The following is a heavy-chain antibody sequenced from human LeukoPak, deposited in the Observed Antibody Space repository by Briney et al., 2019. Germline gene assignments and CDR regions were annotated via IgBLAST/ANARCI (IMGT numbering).Heavy chain of an antibody. V-gene: IGHV3-30*18. D-gene: IGHD5-18*01. CDR2: ISYDGSHA. J-gene: IGHJ4*02. CDR3: AKHFGYIPTSYFHY. CDR1: GFAFSDYG. Sequence: GGSLRLSCAVSGFAFSDYGMHWVRQAPGKGLEWVAVISYDGSHAYYADSVKGRFTMSTDNSKNTLYTQMNSLRDEDTAVYYCAKHFGYIPTSYFHYWGQGTLVTVSS.